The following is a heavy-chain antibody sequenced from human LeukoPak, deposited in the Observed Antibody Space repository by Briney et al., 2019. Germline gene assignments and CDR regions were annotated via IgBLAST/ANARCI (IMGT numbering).Heavy chain of an antibody. CDR1: GLTVSSNY. Sequence: GGSLRLSCAASGLTVSSNYMSWVRQAPGKGLEWVSVIYIGGSTFYADSVKGRFTISRDSSKNTLYLQMNSLRAEDTAVYYCARDPNGNLHFDYWGQGTLVTVSS. J-gene: IGHJ4*02. V-gene: IGHV3-53*01. CDR2: IYIGGST. CDR3: ARDPNGNLHFDY. D-gene: IGHD2-8*01.